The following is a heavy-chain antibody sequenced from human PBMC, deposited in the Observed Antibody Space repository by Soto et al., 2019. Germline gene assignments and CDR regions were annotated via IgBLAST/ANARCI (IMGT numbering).Heavy chain of an antibody. V-gene: IGHV3-33*01. CDR2: IWHDGSKK. CDR1: GFIFSNYG. CDR3: ARDLSYWSLEF. Sequence: GGSMRLSCEASGFIFSNYGMHWVRQAPDKGMEWVAGIWHDGSKKLYVDSVRGRFIISRDDPRNTLYLQMNSLRADEDTAVYYCARDLSYWSLEFWGQGTPVTVSS. J-gene: IGHJ4*02. D-gene: IGHD2-8*02.